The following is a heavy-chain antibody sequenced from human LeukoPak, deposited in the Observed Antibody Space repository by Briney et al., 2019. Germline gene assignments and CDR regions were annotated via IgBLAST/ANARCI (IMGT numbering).Heavy chain of an antibody. V-gene: IGHV1-46*01. Sequence: GASVKVSCKASGYTFTSYYMHWVRQAPGQGLEWMGIINPSGGSTSYAQKFQGRVTMTRDTSTSTVYMELSSLRSEDTAVYYCARGDDSSGYYYGQFVYWGQGTLVTVSS. J-gene: IGHJ4*02. CDR2: INPSGGST. CDR3: ARGDDSSGYYYGQFVY. D-gene: IGHD3-22*01. CDR1: GYTFTSYY.